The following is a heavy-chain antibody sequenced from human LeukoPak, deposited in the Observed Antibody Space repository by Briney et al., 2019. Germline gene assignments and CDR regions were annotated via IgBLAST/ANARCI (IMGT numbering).Heavy chain of an antibody. D-gene: IGHD3-22*01. V-gene: IGHV4-59*11. CDR2: ISYSGST. CDR1: GVSISSHY. Sequence: SETLSLTCTVSGVSISSHYWNWIRQPPGKGLVWIGHISYSGSTNYNPSLKSRVTISVDTSKNQFSLKLSSVTAADTAVYHCASTRYYDNSGYNYWGQGTLVTVSS. CDR3: ASTRYYDNSGYNY. J-gene: IGHJ4*02.